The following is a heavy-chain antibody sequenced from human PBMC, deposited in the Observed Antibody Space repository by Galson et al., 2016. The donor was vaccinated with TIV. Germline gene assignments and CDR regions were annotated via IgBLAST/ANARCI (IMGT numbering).Heavy chain of an antibody. V-gene: IGHV3-33*01. CDR1: GFTFSSHG. J-gene: IGHJ4*02. CDR2: IWFGGSND. D-gene: IGHD1-1*01. CDR3: ARGELATTKILFDY. Sequence: SLRLSCATSGFTFSSHGMHWVRQAPGKGLEWVAVIWFGGSNDRYADSVKGRFTISRDNSKNTLYLQMNSLRAEDTAMYYCARGELATTKILFDYWGQGTLVTVSS.